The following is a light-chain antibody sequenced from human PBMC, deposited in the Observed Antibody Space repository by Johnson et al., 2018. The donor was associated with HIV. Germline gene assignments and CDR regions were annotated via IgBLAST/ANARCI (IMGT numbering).Light chain of an antibody. J-gene: IGLJ1*01. CDR2: RNN. CDR3: GTWDSSLSAPYG. Sequence: QSVLTQAPSASGTPGQRVTISCSGSSSNIGSDTVNWYQQLPRTAPKLLIYRNNQRPSGIPDRFSGSKSGTSATLGITGLQTGDEADYYCGTWDSSLSAPYGFGTGTKVTVL. V-gene: IGLV1-44*01. CDR1: SSNIGSDT.